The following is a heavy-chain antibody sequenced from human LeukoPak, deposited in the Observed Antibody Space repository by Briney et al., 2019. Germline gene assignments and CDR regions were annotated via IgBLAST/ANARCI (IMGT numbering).Heavy chain of an antibody. Sequence: VASVKVSCKASGYTFTGYHMHWVRQAPGQGLEWMGWINPDSGGTGYAQKFQGRVTMTRDTSISTAYMELSRLRSDDTAMYYCARTFYYGSGRARYMDVWGKGTTVTVSS. CDR3: ARTFYYGSGRARYMDV. D-gene: IGHD3-10*01. CDR1: GYTFTGYH. CDR2: INPDSGGT. V-gene: IGHV1-2*02. J-gene: IGHJ6*03.